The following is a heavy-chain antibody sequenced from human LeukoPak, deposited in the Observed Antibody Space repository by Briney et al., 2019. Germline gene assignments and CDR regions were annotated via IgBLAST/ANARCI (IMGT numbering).Heavy chain of an antibody. V-gene: IGHV3-23*01. Sequence: GGSLRLSCAASGFTFSSYAMHWVCQAPGKGLEWVSAISGSGGSTYYADSVKGRFAISRDNSKNTLYLQMNSLRAEDTAVYYCARVNIAARPYAFDIWGQGTMVTVSS. J-gene: IGHJ3*02. CDR3: ARVNIAARPYAFDI. CDR2: ISGSGGST. CDR1: GFTFSSYA. D-gene: IGHD6-6*01.